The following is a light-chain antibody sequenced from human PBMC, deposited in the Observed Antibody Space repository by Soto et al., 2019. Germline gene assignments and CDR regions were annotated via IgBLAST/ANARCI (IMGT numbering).Light chain of an antibody. J-gene: IGKJ1*01. CDR2: DAS. CDR1: QSISDW. V-gene: IGKV1-5*01. Sequence: DIQMTQSPSTLSASVGDRVTINCRASQSISDWLAWFQLKPGKAPKLLIYDASSLESGVPSRFSGSGSGTEFTLTISSLQPDDFATYYCQQYNNYSTFGQGTKVDIK. CDR3: QQYNNYST.